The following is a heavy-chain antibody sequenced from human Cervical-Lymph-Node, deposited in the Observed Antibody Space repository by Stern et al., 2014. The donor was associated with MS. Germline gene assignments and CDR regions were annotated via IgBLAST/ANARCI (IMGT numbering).Heavy chain of an antibody. CDR2: ISAYNGNT. V-gene: IGHV1-18*01. Sequence: VQLVQSGAVVKKPGASVKVSCKASGYTFTSYGISWVRQAPGQGLEWMGWISAYNGNTNYAQKLQGRVTMTTDTSTSTAYMELRSLRSDDTAVYYCASSYCSSTSCRDYYGMDVWGQGTTVTVSS. CDR3: ASSYCSSTSCRDYYGMDV. J-gene: IGHJ6*02. D-gene: IGHD2-2*01. CDR1: GYTFTSYG.